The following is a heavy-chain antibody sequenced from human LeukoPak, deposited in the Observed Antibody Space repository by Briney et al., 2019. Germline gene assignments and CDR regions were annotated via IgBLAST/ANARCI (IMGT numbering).Heavy chain of an antibody. Sequence: GGSLRLSCEASGFTFGNYAMNWVRQAPGKGLEWVSTISGTGSSTYYADSAKGRFTISRDNSKNTLYLQMNSLRAEDTAVYYCAKDCYSSGWWDKYYYYYGMDVWGQGTTVTVSS. CDR2: ISGTGSST. V-gene: IGHV3-23*01. D-gene: IGHD6-19*01. J-gene: IGHJ6*02. CDR1: GFTFGNYA. CDR3: AKDCYSSGWWDKYYYYYGMDV.